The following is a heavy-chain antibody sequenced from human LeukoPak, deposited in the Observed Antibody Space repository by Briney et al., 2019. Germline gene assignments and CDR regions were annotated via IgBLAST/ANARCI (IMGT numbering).Heavy chain of an antibody. CDR3: AKAYSGSILGGFDY. Sequence: GGSLRLSCAASGFTFSSYAMSWVRQAPGKGLEWVSAIRGSGGSTYYADSVKGRFTISRDNSKNTLYLQMNSLRAEDTAVYYCAKAYSGSILGGFDYWGQGTLVTVSS. CDR2: IRGSGGST. V-gene: IGHV3-23*01. J-gene: IGHJ4*02. D-gene: IGHD3-10*01. CDR1: GFTFSSYA.